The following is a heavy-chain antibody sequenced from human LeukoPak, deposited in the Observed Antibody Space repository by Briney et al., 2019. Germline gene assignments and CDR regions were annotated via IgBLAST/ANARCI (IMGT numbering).Heavy chain of an antibody. D-gene: IGHD2-2*01. CDR2: ISYDGSNK. Sequence: GRSLRLSCAASGFTFSSYAMHWVRQAPGKGLEWVAVISYDGSNKYYADSVKGRFTISRDNSKNTLYLQMNSLRAEDTAVYYCARSGGYCSSTSCSPGALYYYYYYMDVWGKGTTVTVSS. V-gene: IGHV3-30*01. J-gene: IGHJ6*03. CDR1: GFTFSSYA. CDR3: ARSGGYCSSTSCSPGALYYYYYYMDV.